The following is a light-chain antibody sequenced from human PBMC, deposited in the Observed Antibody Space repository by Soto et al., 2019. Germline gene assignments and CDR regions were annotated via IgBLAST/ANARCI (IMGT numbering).Light chain of an antibody. CDR1: QSVSNSY. V-gene: IGKV3-20*01. J-gene: IGKJ4*01. CDR2: RVS. CDR3: QQYGNIPLT. Sequence: EIVLTQSPGILSLSPGERATLSCRASQSVSNSYLAWYQQKPGQAPRVLIYRVSSRATGVPDRFSGSGSGTDFTLTISRLEPEDFAVYYCQQYGNIPLTFGGGTKVEIK.